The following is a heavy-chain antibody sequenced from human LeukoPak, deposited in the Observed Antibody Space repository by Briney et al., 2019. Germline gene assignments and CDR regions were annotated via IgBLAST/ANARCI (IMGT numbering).Heavy chain of an antibody. J-gene: IGHJ3*02. CDR3: ARVPSGYKPLAAFGI. V-gene: IGHV3-11*01. CDR1: GFTFSDYY. D-gene: IGHD3-22*01. Sequence: GGSLRLSCAASGFTFSDYYMSWIRQAPGKGLEWVSYISSSGSTIYYADSVKGRFTISRDNAKNSLYLQMNSLRAEDTAVYYCARVPSGYKPLAAFGIWGQGTMVTVSS. CDR2: ISSSGSTI.